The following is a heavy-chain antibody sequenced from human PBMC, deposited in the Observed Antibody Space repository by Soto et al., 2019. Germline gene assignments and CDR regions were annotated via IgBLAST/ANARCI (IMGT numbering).Heavy chain of an antibody. CDR1: GGSIGSGGYY. CDR2: IYYSGST. V-gene: IGHV4-31*03. J-gene: IGHJ4*02. CDR3: ARGSFPPYYSGHDCYFDY. D-gene: IGHD5-12*01. Sequence: SETRSLTCTVSGGSIGSGGYYWSWIRQHPGKGLEWIGYIYYSGSTYYNPSLKSRVTISVDTSKNQFSLKLSSVTAADTAVYYCARGSFPPYYSGHDCYFDYWGQGTLVT.